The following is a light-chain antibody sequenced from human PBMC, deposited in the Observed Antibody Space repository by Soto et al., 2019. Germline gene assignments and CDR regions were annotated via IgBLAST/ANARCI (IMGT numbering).Light chain of an antibody. Sequence: QSVLTQPPSVSEAPRQRVTISCSGSSSNIGNNAVNWYQQLPGKAPKLLIYYDDLLPSGVSDRFSGSKSSTSASLAISGLQSEDEADYYCAAWDDSLIGYVFGTGTKVTVL. V-gene: IGLV1-36*01. J-gene: IGLJ1*01. CDR1: SSNIGNNA. CDR3: AAWDDSLIGYV. CDR2: YDD.